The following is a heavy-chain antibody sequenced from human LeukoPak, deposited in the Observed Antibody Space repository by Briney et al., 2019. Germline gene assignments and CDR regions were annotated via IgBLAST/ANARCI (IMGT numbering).Heavy chain of an antibody. J-gene: IGHJ5*02. Sequence: ASVKVSCKASGYTFTDSYVHWVRQAPGQGLEWMGWINPNSGATNYPQKFQGRVTITRDTSANTAYMELTRLRSDDTAVYYCARQPGYCSGGRCFGRRFVPLGQGTLVTVSS. CDR3: ARQPGYCSGGRCFGRRFVP. CDR1: GYTFTDSY. CDR2: INPNSGAT. V-gene: IGHV1-2*02. D-gene: IGHD2-15*01.